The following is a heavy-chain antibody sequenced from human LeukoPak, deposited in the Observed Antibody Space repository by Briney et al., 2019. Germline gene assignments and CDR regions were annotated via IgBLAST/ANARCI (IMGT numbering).Heavy chain of an antibody. J-gene: IGHJ4*02. CDR2: ISSSSSYI. CDR1: GFTFSDYY. D-gene: IGHD1-26*01. V-gene: IGHV3-11*06. Sequence: GGSLRLSCAASGFTFSDYYMSWIRQAPGKGLEWVSSISSSSSYIYYADSVKGRFTISRDNAKNSLYLQMNSLRAEDTAVYYCAREDSGSYVLDYWGQGTLVTVSS. CDR3: AREDSGSYVLDY.